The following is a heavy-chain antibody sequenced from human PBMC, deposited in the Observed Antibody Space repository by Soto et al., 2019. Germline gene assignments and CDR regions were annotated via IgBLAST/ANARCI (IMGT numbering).Heavy chain of an antibody. CDR1: GITFSDYY. Sequence: QVQLVESGGGLVKPGGSLRLSCAASGITFSDYYMTWIRQAPGKGLEWVSYISSSGTYTNYADSVKGRFTISRDNARKSLYLQMNSLRGEDTAVYYCARGQYTNMGDFQLWDQGTLVTVSS. D-gene: IGHD5-18*01. J-gene: IGHJ4*02. CDR2: ISSSGTYT. V-gene: IGHV3-11*06. CDR3: ARGQYTNMGDFQL.